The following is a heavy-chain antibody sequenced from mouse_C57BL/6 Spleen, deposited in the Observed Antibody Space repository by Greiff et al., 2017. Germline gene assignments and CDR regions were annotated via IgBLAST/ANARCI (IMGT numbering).Heavy chain of an antibody. Sequence: EVKLVESGGGLVKPGGSLKLSCAASGFTFSSYTMSWVRQTPEKRLEWVATISGGGGNTYYPDSVKGRFTISRDNAKNTLYLQLSSRRSEDAALYYCARHDYGGYFDGWGTGTTVTVSS. J-gene: IGHJ1*03. CDR2: ISGGGGNT. CDR3: ARHDYGGYFDG. CDR1: GFTFSSYT. D-gene: IGHD2-4*01. V-gene: IGHV5-9*01.